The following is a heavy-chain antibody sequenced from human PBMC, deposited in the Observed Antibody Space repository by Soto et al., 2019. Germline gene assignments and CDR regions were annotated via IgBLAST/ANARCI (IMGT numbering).Heavy chain of an antibody. CDR3: SKWSGFGDA. Sequence: AGGSLRLSCAASGFTFSTYAMSWVRQAPGKGLQWVSTISGSASSTYYADSVKGRFTISRDNSKHTLYLQMNSLRAEDTAVYFCSKWSGFGDAWGQGTLVTVS. CDR2: ISGSASST. D-gene: IGHD3-10*01. V-gene: IGHV3-23*01. CDR1: GFTFSTYA. J-gene: IGHJ5*02.